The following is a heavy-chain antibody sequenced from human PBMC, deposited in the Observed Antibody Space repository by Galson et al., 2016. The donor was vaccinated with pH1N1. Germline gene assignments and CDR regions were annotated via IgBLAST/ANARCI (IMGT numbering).Heavy chain of an antibody. J-gene: IGHJ6*01. CDR1: TFTFSRHG. CDR3: ARGGDYDLYGMDV. D-gene: IGHD3-3*01. V-gene: IGHV3-21*01. CDR2: ISPSSSYI. Sequence: SLRLSCAASTFTFSRHGMNWVRQAPGKGLEWVSSISPSSSYIHYVDSVKGRFTTSTDNANNSLYLQMNSLRAEDTAVYYCARGGDYDLYGMDVWGQGTTVTVSS.